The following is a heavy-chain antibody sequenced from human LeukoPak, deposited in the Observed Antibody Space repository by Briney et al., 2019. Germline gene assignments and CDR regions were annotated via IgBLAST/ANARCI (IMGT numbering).Heavy chain of an antibody. CDR2: ISYDGSDK. D-gene: IGHD3-16*01. V-gene: IGHV3-30*03. J-gene: IGHJ4*02. CDR1: GSTFNRFA. CDR3: TSRRDGPYSEMT. Sequence: GGSLRLSCAASGSTFNRFAMHWVRQAPGKGLEWVAVISYDGSDKYYADSVKGRFTISRDSAKNTLFLQMNSLRAEDTAVYYCTSRRDGPYSEMTWGQGALVTVSS.